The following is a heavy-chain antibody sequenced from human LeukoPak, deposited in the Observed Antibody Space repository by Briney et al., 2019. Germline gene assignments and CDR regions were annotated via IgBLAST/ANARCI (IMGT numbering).Heavy chain of an antibody. J-gene: IGHJ4*02. V-gene: IGHV3-48*03. CDR2: ISSSGSTI. Sequence: GGSLRLSCAASGFTFSSYEMNWVRQAPGKGLEWVSYISSSGSTIYYADSVKGRFTISRDNAKNSPYLQMNSLRAEDTAVYYCAREYCSSTSCYVANWGQGTLVTASS. D-gene: IGHD2-2*01. CDR3: AREYCSSTSCYVAN. CDR1: GFTFSSYE.